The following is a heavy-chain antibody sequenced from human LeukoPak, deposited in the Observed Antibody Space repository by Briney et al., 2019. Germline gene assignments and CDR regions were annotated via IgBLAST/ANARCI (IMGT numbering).Heavy chain of an antibody. CDR2: FSAYNGNT. J-gene: IGHJ5*02. V-gene: IGHV1-18*01. CDR1: GYTFTSYG. Sequence: ASVTVSCKASGYTFTSYGISWVRQAPGQGLEWMGWFSAYNGNTNYAQKLQGRVTMTTDTSTSTAYMELRSLRSDDTAVYYCARGSPDIVVVPAAPWGQGTLVTVSS. D-gene: IGHD2-2*01. CDR3: ARGSPDIVVVPAAP.